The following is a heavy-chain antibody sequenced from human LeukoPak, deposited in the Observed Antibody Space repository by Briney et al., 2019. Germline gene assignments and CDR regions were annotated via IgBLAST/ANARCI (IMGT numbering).Heavy chain of an antibody. V-gene: IGHV3-21*04. CDR1: GFTFSRYY. D-gene: IGHD2/OR15-2a*01. CDR2: ISGNGVKT. J-gene: IGHJ3*02. CDR3: VRGESGIQENSFDI. Sequence: GGSLRLSCAASGFTFSRYYMSWVRQTPGKGLEWVSGISGNGVKTFYADSVKGRFTISRDNAKNSLYLQMNSLRVEDTAVYSCVRGESGIQENSFDIWGQGTLVTVSS.